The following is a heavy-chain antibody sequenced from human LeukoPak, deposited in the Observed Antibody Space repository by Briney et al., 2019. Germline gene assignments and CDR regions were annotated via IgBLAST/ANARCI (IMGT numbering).Heavy chain of an antibody. CDR2: VSVCGGST. CDR3: AKDVKAGSGDYYFDY. Sequence: PGGSLRLSCAASGFTFSRYALNWARHAPGKGLEWASTVSVCGGSTYYASSVKGRFTILRDNSENRLYLQMNSLRGEDTAVYYCAKDVKAGSGDYYFDYWGQGTLVTVSS. CDR1: GFTFSRYA. D-gene: IGHD3-3*01. V-gene: IGHV3-23*01. J-gene: IGHJ4*02.